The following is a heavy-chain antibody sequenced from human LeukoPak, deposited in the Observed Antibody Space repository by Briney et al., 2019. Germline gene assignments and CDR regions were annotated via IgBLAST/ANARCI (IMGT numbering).Heavy chain of an antibody. J-gene: IGHJ5*02. CDR2: ISSSSSYI. D-gene: IGHD3-22*01. V-gene: IGHV3-21*01. Sequence: TGGSLRLSCAASGFTFSSYSMNWVRQAPGKGLEWVSSISSSSSYIYYADSVKGRFTISRDNAKNSLYLQMNSLRAEDTAVYYCARDGNYDSSGYYYEINWFDPWGQGTLVTVSS. CDR1: GFTFSSYS. CDR3: ARDGNYDSSGYYYEINWFDP.